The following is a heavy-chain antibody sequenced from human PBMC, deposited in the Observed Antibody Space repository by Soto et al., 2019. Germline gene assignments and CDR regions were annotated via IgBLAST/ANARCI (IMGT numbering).Heavy chain of an antibody. CDR2: IWYDGSNK. V-gene: IGHV3-33*01. D-gene: IGHD2-8*01. CDR1: GFTFSSYG. Sequence: GGSLRLSFAASGFTFSSYGMHWVRQAPGKGLEWVAVIWYDGSNKYYADSVKGRFTISRDNSKNTLYLQMNSLRAEDTAVYYCARDRGYCTNGVCYFFDYWGQGTLVTVSS. CDR3: ARDRGYCTNGVCYFFDY. J-gene: IGHJ4*02.